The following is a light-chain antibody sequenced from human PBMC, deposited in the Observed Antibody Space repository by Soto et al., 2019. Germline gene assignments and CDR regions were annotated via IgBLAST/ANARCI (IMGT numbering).Light chain of an antibody. J-gene: IGKJ1*01. Sequence: DIPMTQSPSTLSGSVGDRVTITCRASQTISSWLAWYQQKPGKAPKLLIYKASTLKSGVPSRFSGSGSGTEFTLTISSLQPDDFAIYYCQQYNSQSWTFGQGTKV. CDR2: KAS. CDR1: QTISSW. CDR3: QQYNSQSWT. V-gene: IGKV1-5*03.